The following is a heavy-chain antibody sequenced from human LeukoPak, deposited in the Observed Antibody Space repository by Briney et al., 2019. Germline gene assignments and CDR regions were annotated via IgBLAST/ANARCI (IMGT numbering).Heavy chain of an antibody. J-gene: IGHJ4*02. CDR2: INEDGSEK. Sequence: GGSLRLSCAASGFTFSTYWMSWVRQLPGKGLQWVANINEDGSEKDYVDSVKGRFTISRDNAKNSLYLQMDSLRAEDTAVYYCARDYGGRLGYFDYWGQGTLVIVSS. CDR1: GFTFSTYW. CDR3: ARDYGGRLGYFDY. V-gene: IGHV3-7*01. D-gene: IGHD4-23*01.